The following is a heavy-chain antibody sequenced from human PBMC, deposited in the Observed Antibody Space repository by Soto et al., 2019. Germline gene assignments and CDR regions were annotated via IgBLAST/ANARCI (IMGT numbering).Heavy chain of an antibody. J-gene: IGHJ5*02. V-gene: IGHV3-53*05. D-gene: IGHD2-8*01. CDR3: ARDGLLYYRSNWFDP. CDR2: IYSGGST. CDR1: GFTVSSNY. Sequence: GGSLRLSCAASGFTVSSNYMSWVRQAPGKGLEWASVIYSGGSTYYADSVKGRFTISRDNSKNTLYLQMNSLRSEDTAVYYCARDGLLYYRSNWFDPWGQGTLVTVSS.